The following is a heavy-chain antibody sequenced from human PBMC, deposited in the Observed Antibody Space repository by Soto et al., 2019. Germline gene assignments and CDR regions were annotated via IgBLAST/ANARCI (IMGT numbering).Heavy chain of an antibody. CDR2: INTSGST. CDR1: GGPISSYY. V-gene: IGHV4-4*07. CDR3: ARDVVVTAYDAFDI. D-gene: IGHD2-21*02. Sequence: SETLSLTCTVSGGPISSYYWSWIRQPAGKGLEWIGRINTSGSTNNNPSLKSRVTMSVDTSKNQFSLKLSSVTAADTAVYYCARDVVVTAYDAFDIWGRGTMVTVS. J-gene: IGHJ3*02.